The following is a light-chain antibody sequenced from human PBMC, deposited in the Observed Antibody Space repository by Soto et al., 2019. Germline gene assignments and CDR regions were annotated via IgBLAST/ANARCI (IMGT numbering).Light chain of an antibody. CDR1: SSNIGSNY. Sequence: QPVLTQPPSASGNPGQRVTISCSGSSSNIGSNYVYWYQQFPGTAPKLLMFSNNQRPSGVPDRFSGSKSGTSASLAISGLRSEDEGDYYCAAWDDSLSGVVFGGGTQLTVL. V-gene: IGLV1-47*02. CDR2: SNN. J-gene: IGLJ2*01. CDR3: AAWDDSLSGVV.